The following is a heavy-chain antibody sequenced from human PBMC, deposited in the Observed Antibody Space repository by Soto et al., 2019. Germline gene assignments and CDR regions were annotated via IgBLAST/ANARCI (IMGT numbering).Heavy chain of an antibody. D-gene: IGHD6-19*01. CDR1: GDSVSSGFF. CDR2: IFQSGSV. J-gene: IGHJ4*02. CDR3: ARSYGWYAIDY. Sequence: QVLLQESGPGLVQPSGTLSLSCAVSGDSVSSGFFWGWVRQPPGKGLEWIGDIFQSGSVNDNPSRKSRVTISIDKSKNQFSLKLNSVTAADTAVYYCARSYGWYAIDYWGQGTLVIVSS. V-gene: IGHV4-4*02.